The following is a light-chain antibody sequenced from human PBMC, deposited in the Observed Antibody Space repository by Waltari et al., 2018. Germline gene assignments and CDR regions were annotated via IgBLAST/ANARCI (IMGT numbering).Light chain of an antibody. CDR1: SSDVGTYNL. J-gene: IGLJ1*01. V-gene: IGLV2-23*01. CDR2: EGS. CDR3: CSYAGSSTYV. Sequence: QSALTQPASVSGSPGQSIIIPCTGTSSDVGTYNLVSWYQQHPGKAPKLIIYEGSKRPSGVSHRSSGSKSGNTASLTISGLQAEDEADYYCCSYAGSSTYVFGTGTKVTVL.